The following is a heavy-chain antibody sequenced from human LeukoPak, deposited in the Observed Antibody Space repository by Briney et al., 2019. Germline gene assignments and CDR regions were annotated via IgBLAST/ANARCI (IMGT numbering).Heavy chain of an antibody. CDR3: APRETTLNWFDP. D-gene: IGHD4-17*01. CDR2: IYHSGST. J-gene: IGHJ5*02. V-gene: IGHV4-38-2*02. Sequence: SETLSLTCTVSGYSISSGYYWGWIRQPPGKGLEWIGSIYHSGSTYYNPSLKSRVTISVDTSKNQFSLKLSSVTAADTAVYYCAPRETTLNWFDPWGQGTLVTVSS. CDR1: GYSISSGYY.